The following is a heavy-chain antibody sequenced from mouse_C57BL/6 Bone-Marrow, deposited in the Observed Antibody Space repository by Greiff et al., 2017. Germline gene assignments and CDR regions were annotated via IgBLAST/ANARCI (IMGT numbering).Heavy chain of an antibody. V-gene: IGHV1-64*01. CDR2: IHPNRGST. CDR3: ARWAYDYDGDWFAY. J-gene: IGHJ3*01. CDR1: GYTFTSYW. Sequence: QVQLQQPGAELVKPGASVKLSCKASGYTFTSYWMHWVKQRPGQGLEWIGMIHPNRGSTNYNEKFKSKATLTVDKSSSKAYMQLSSLTSEDSAVYYCARWAYDYDGDWFAYWGQGTLVTVSA. D-gene: IGHD2-4*01.